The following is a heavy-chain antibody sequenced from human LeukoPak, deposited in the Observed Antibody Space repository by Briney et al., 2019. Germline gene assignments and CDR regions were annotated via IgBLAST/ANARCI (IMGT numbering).Heavy chain of an antibody. CDR1: GYTFTGYH. Sequence: ASVKVSCKASGYTFTGYHIHWVRQAPGQGLEWMGRINPYSGDTNFAQKFQGRVTMTRDTSITTAYMDLSSLTLDDTAVYFCARDQGSLTRSWYTGYWGQGTQVTVSS. D-gene: IGHD6-13*01. CDR3: ARDQGSLTRSWYTGY. J-gene: IGHJ4*02. CDR2: INPYSGDT. V-gene: IGHV1-2*06.